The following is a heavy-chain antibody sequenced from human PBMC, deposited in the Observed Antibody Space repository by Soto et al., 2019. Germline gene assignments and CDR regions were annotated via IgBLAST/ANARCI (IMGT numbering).Heavy chain of an antibody. CDR1: GFTFSSYG. J-gene: IGHJ4*02. CDR2: IWYDGSNK. CDR3: ARDPIMGSSSPRYFDY. D-gene: IGHD6-6*01. Sequence: QVQLVESGGGVVQPGRSLRLSCAASGFTFSSYGMHWVRQAPGKGLEWVAVIWYDGSNKYYADSVKGRSTISRDNSKNTLYLQMNSLRAEDTAVYYCARDPIMGSSSPRYFDYWGQGTLVTVSS. V-gene: IGHV3-33*01.